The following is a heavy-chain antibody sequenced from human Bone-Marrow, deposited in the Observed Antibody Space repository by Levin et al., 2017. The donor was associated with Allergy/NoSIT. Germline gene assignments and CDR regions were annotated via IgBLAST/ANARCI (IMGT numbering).Heavy chain of an antibody. D-gene: IGHD2-2*01. CDR3: AKDCSSTSCHKVH. J-gene: IGHJ4*02. CDR2: ISGSGGST. Sequence: GESLKISCAASGFTFSSYAMSWVRQAPGKGLEWVSAISGSGGSTYYADSVKGRFTISRDNSKNTLYLQMNSLRAEDTAVYYCAKDCSSTSCHKVHWGQGTLVTVSS. CDR1: GFTFSSYA. V-gene: IGHV3-23*01.